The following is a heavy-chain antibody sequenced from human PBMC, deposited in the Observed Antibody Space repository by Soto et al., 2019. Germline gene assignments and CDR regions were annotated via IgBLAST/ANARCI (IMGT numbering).Heavy chain of an antibody. D-gene: IGHD6-13*01. V-gene: IGHV4-59*01. CDR3: ARSVVRGIGAAFDI. CDR1: GGSISSYY. CDR2: IYYSGST. J-gene: IGHJ3*02. Sequence: PSETLSLTCTVSGGSISSYYWSWIRQPPGKGLEWIGYIYYSGSTNYNTSLKSRVTISVDTSKNQFSLRLSSVTAADTAVYYCARSVVRGIGAAFDIWGQGTMVTVSS.